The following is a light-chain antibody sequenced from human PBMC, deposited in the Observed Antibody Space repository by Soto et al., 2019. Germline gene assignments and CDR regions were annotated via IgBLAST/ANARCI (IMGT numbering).Light chain of an antibody. CDR2: AAS. Sequence: DIQMTQSPSSLSASVGDRVTITCRASQGISNYLAWYQQKPGKVPKLLIYAASTLQSGVPSRFSGSGSRTDSTLTISSLQPEDVATYYCQKYNSAPLTFGQRTRLEIK. CDR3: QKYNSAPLT. CDR1: QGISNY. V-gene: IGKV1-27*01. J-gene: IGKJ5*01.